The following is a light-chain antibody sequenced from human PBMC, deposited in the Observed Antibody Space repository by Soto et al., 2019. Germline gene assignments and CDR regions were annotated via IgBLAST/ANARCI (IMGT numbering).Light chain of an antibody. V-gene: IGKV3-20*01. CDR2: GAS. CDR3: QQYGSSPIT. J-gene: IGKJ5*01. Sequence: EIVLTQSPGTLSLSPGERATLSCRASQSIASSYLAWYQQKPGQAPRLLIYGASSRATGIPDRFSGSGSGTDFTLTISRLGPEDCAVYYCQQYGSSPITFGQGTRLETK. CDR1: QSIASSY.